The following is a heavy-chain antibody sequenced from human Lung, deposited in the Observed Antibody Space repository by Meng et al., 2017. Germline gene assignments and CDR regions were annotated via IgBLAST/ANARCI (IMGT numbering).Heavy chain of an antibody. V-gene: IGHV3-30*01. CDR2: ISYDGSNK. CDR1: GFTFNSYA. CDR3: ASGLDLFDY. Sequence: QVPLVESGGGVVQPGRSLRLSCAASGFTFNSYALHWVRQAPGKGLEWVAIISYDGSNKYYADSVKGRFTISRDNSKNTLYLQMNSLRAEDTAVYYCASGLDLFDYWGQGTLVTVSS. J-gene: IGHJ4*02. D-gene: IGHD6-19*01.